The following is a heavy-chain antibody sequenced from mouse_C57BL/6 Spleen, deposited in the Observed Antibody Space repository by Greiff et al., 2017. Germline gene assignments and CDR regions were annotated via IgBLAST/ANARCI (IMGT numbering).Heavy chain of an antibody. Sequence: QVQLKQSGAELARPGASVKMSCKASGYTFTSYTMHWVKQRPGQGLEWIGYINPSSGYTKYNQKFKDKATLTADKSSSTAYMQLSSLTSEDSAVYYCAREGDYGPMDYWGQGTSVTVSS. D-gene: IGHD1-1*02. J-gene: IGHJ4*01. CDR3: AREGDYGPMDY. V-gene: IGHV1-4*01. CDR2: INPSSGYT. CDR1: GYTFTSYT.